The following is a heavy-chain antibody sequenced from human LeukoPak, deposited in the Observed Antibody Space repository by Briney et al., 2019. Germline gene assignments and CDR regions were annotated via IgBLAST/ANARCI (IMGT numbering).Heavy chain of an antibody. CDR3: ASLDAVDI. CDR1: GNTFTDYY. J-gene: IGHJ3*02. V-gene: IGHV1-2*02. Sequence: VSVKVSCKASGNTFTDYYIHWVRQAPGQGFEWMGWNNANSGGANYAQKFQGRVTMTRDTSISTAYMELSRLRSDDTAVYYCASLDAVDIWGQGTMVTVSS. CDR2: NNANSGGA.